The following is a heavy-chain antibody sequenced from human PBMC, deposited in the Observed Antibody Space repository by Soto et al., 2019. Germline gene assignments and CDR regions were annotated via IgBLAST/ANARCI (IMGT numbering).Heavy chain of an antibody. CDR3: ARGNSGDMIVVASDAFDI. Sequence: LRLSCAASGFAFTGHPMSWVRQAPEKGLEWVAGISDGGDLTYNADSVKGRFTISRDNAKNSLYLQMNSLRAEDTAVYYCARGNSGDMIVVASDAFDIWGQGTMVTVSS. V-gene: IGHV3-23*01. D-gene: IGHD3-22*01. CDR2: ISDGGDLT. CDR1: GFAFTGHP. J-gene: IGHJ3*02.